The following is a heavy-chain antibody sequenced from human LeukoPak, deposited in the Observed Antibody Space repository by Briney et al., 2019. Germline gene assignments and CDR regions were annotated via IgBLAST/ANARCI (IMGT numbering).Heavy chain of an antibody. V-gene: IGHV3-21*03. Sequence: TSGGSLRLSCAASGFTFSSYSMNWVRQAPGKGLEWVSSISSSSSYIYYADSVKGRFTISRDNAKNSLYLQMNSLRAEDTAVYYCTTDPPGEGIMRFGELKGYWGQGTLVTVSS. J-gene: IGHJ4*02. CDR2: ISSSSSYI. CDR3: TTDPPGEGIMRFGELKGY. CDR1: GFTFSSYS. D-gene: IGHD3-10*01.